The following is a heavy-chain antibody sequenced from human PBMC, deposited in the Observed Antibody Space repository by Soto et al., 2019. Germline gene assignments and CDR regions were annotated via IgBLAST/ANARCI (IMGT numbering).Heavy chain of an antibody. J-gene: IGHJ5*02. CDR2: IYFTGST. CDR3: TRGPPRVQWFDP. Sequence: SETLSLTCVVSDYSITNGYYWGWIRQPPGKGLEWIGHIYFTGSTNYNPSLKSRVTMSLDTSRNQFSLKLSSVTAADTAVYYCTRGPPRVQWFDPWGLGTLVTVSS. CDR1: DYSITNGYY. V-gene: IGHV4-61*01.